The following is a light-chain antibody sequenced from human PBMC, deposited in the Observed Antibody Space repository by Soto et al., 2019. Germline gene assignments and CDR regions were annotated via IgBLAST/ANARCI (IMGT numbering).Light chain of an antibody. CDR3: QQYDYLPIT. J-gene: IGKJ5*01. CDR1: QDISNY. Sequence: DIQMTQSPSSLSASVGDRVTITCQASQDISNYLNWYQQKQGKAPKLLIYDASNLKTGVPSRFSGSGSGTDFTFTISSLQPEDIATYYCQQYDYLPITFGQGTRLEIK. V-gene: IGKV1-33*01. CDR2: DAS.